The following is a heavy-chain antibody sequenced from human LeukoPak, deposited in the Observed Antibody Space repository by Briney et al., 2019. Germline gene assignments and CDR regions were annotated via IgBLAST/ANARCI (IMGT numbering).Heavy chain of an antibody. CDR3: ARKRTGDQGYYFDY. CDR2: FYYSGST. V-gene: IGHV4-61*01. CDR1: GGSVSSGRYY. Sequence: SETLSLTCTVPGGSVSSGRYYWSWIRQPPGKGLEWIGYFYYSGSTNYNPSLKTRVTISVDTSKNQFSLKVSSVTAADTAVYYCARKRTGDQGYYFDYWGQGTLVTVSS. D-gene: IGHD1-1*01. J-gene: IGHJ4*02.